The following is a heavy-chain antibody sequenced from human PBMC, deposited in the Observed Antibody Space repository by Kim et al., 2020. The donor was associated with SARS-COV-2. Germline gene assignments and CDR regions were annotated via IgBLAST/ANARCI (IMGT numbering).Heavy chain of an antibody. V-gene: IGHV3-23*01. J-gene: IGHJ4*02. CDR1: GFTFSSYA. Sequence: GGSLRLSCAASGFTFSSYAMSWVRQAPGKGLEWVSAIRGSGGSTYYADSVKGRFTISRDNSKNTLYLQMNSLRAEDTAVYYCAKGDRPLDYGGGFDYWGQGTLVTVSS. CDR3: AKGDRPLDYGGGFDY. D-gene: IGHD4-17*01. CDR2: IRGSGGST.